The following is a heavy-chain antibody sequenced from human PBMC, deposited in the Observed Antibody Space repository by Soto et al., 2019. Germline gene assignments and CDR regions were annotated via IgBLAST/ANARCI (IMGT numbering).Heavy chain of an antibody. V-gene: IGHV4-4*07. CDR3: AREGSYSAYNFAHGIQLWSFDF. CDR1: GGSINTFY. J-gene: IGHJ4*02. D-gene: IGHD5-12*01. Sequence: PSETLSLTCTVSGGSINTFYWSWVRRPAGKGLEWIGRILSSGSTSFNPSLESRVAMSVDTSKNHFSLNLSSVTAADMAVYYCAREGSYSAYNFAHGIQLWSFDFWGQGALVTVSS. CDR2: ILSSGST.